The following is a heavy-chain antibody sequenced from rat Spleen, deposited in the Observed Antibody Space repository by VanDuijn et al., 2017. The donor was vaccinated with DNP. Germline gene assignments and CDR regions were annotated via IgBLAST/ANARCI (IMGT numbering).Heavy chain of an antibody. D-gene: IGHD1-1*01. CDR1: GFSLTDYS. V-gene: IGHV2S63*01. J-gene: IGHJ2*01. CDR2: MWSGGST. Sequence: VQLKESGPGLVQPSQTLSLTCTVSGFSLTDYSVHWVRQPPGKGLEWMGVMWSGGSTAYNSALKSRLSISRDTSKSQVFLKMSSLKTEDTATYYCTSYYSGDFHYWGQGVMVTVSS. CDR3: TSYYSGDFHY.